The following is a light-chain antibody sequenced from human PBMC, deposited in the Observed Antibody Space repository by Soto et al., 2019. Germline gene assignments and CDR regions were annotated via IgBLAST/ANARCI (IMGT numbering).Light chain of an antibody. CDR3: QQYRRSSIT. V-gene: IGKV3-20*01. Sequence: ETVLTQSPGTLSVSPGESATLSCRASQSVSSSYLAWYQQERGQAPRLLIYGASSRATGVPDRFTGSGSGTDFTLTITRLEPEDFAVYFCQQYRRSSITFGQGTRLEIK. CDR1: QSVSSSY. CDR2: GAS. J-gene: IGKJ5*01.